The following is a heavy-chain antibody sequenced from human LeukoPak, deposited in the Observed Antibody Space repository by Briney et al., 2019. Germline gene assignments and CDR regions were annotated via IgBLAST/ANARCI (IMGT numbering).Heavy chain of an antibody. CDR1: GGTFSSYA. Sequence: ASVKVSCKASGGTFSSYAISWVRQAPGQGLEWMGGIIPIFGTANYAQKFQGRVTITTDESTSTAYMELSSLRSEDTAVYYCAIAVAGTHGYFQHWGQGTLVTVSS. V-gene: IGHV1-69*05. CDR2: IIPIFGTA. D-gene: IGHD6-19*01. CDR3: AIAVAGTHGYFQH. J-gene: IGHJ1*01.